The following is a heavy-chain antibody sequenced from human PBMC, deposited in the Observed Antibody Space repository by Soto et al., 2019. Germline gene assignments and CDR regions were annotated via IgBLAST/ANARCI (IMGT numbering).Heavy chain of an antibody. Sequence: ASVKVSCKASGYTFTGYFIHWVRQAPGQGLEWIGWINPYSGGADLSQKFQGRVTMTRDTSISTAYMEVSSLRSDDTAVFYCARLMHYSHSGGSSHSGFDMWGQGTLVTLSS. CDR2: INPYSGGA. D-gene: IGHD2-21*01. CDR1: GYTFTGYF. CDR3: ARLMHYSHSGGSSHSGFDM. J-gene: IGHJ3*02. V-gene: IGHV1-2*02.